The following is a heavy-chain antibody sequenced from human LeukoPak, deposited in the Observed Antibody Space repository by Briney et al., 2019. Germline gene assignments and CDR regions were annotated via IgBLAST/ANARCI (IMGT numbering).Heavy chain of an antibody. Sequence: PGGSLRLSCAASGFTFSDSFMNWIRQAPGKGLEWLSYISHSGSNLDYAESVRGRFTISRDNANHSLYLQINSLRAEDTAVYYCARGDSSGVPDYWGQGTPVTVSS. CDR1: GFTFSDSF. CDR3: ARGDSSGVPDY. CDR2: ISHSGSNL. D-gene: IGHD3-22*01. V-gene: IGHV3-11*01. J-gene: IGHJ4*02.